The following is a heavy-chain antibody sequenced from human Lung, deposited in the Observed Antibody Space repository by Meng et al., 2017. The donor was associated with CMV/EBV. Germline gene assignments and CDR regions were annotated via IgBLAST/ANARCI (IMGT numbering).Heavy chain of an antibody. CDR2: IYYRGNT. CDR1: GDSISDSY. V-gene: IGHV4-59*01. J-gene: IGHJ5*02. CDR3: ARGDTESDA. Sequence: GSLNLSCFVSGDSISDSYWSWIRQAPGKDLEWIGYIYYRGNTNYNPSLKSRVTISVETSKNQFSLNLSSVTAADTAGYYCARGDTESDAWGQGTLVTVAS.